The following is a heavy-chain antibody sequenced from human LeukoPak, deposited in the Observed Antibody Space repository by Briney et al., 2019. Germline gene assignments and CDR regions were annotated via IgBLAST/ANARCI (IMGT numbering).Heavy chain of an antibody. CDR2: IIPIFGTA. Sequence: ASVKVSCKASGGTFSSYAISWVRQAPGQGLEWMGGIIPIFGTANYAQKFQGRVTITADESTSTAYMELSSLRSEDTAVYYRARDREMATISCFDYWGQGTLVTVSS. CDR1: GGTFSSYA. CDR3: ARDREMATISCFDY. J-gene: IGHJ4*02. V-gene: IGHV1-69*01. D-gene: IGHD5-24*01.